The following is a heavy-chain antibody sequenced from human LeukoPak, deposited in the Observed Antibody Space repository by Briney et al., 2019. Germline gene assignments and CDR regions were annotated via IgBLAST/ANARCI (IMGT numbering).Heavy chain of an antibody. CDR1: GFSLSTSGVG. CDR2: IYWDDDK. CDR3: ARPRTGYKGYYFDY. D-gene: IGHD5-24*01. V-gene: IGHV2-5*02. J-gene: IGHJ4*02. Sequence: ESGPTLVIPTQTLTLTCTFSGFSLSTSGVGVGWIRQPPGKALDCLALIYWDDDKRYSPSLKNGFTITKDTSKNQVVLTMTNMDPVDTATYYCARPRTGYKGYYFDYWGQGTLVTVSS.